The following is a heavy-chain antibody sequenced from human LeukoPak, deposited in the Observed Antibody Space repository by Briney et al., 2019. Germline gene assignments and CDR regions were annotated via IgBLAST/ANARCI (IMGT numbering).Heavy chain of an antibody. J-gene: IGHJ4*02. CDR2: IVVGSGNT. CDR3: AVGRDTATEFDY. V-gene: IGHV1-58*02. CDR1: GFTFTSSA. Sequence: SVKVSCKASGFTFTSSAMQWVRQARGQRLEWIGWIVVGSGNTNYAQKFQERVTITRDVSTSTAYMELSSLRSEDTAVYYCAVGRDTATEFDYWGQGTLVTVSS. D-gene: IGHD5-18*01.